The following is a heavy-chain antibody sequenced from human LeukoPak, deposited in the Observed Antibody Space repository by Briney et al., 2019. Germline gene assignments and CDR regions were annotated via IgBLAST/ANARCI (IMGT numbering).Heavy chain of an antibody. V-gene: IGHV3-30*18. CDR3: AKPPGSSSGWPSDAFDI. CDR1: GFTFSSYG. J-gene: IGHJ3*02. D-gene: IGHD6-19*01. CDR2: ISYDGGKK. Sequence: GRSLRLSYAASGFTFSSYGMHWVRQAPGKGLEWVAVISYDGGKKYYADSVKGRFTISRDNSKNTLYLQMNSLRPDDTAVFYCAKPPGSSSGWPSDAFDIWGQGTMVTVSS.